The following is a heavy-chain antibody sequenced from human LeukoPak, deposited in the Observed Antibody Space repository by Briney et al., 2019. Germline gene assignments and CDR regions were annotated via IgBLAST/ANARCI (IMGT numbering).Heavy chain of an antibody. J-gene: IGHJ4*02. Sequence: SVKVSCKASGGTFSSYAIGWVRQAPGQGLEWMGRIIPILGIANYAQKFQGRVTITADKSTSTAYMELSSLRSEDTAVYYCARAGAVGATFDYWGQGTLVTVSS. D-gene: IGHD1-26*01. CDR3: ARAGAVGATFDY. V-gene: IGHV1-69*04. CDR1: GGTFSSYA. CDR2: IIPILGIA.